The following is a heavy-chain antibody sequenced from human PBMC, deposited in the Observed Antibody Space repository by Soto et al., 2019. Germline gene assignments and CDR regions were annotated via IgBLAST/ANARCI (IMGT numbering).Heavy chain of an antibody. D-gene: IGHD1-26*01. CDR2: IYHIGST. Sequence: QVQLQESGPGLVKPSGTLSLTCAVSGGSISSSNWWSWVRQPPGKGLEWIGEIYHIGSTNYNPSPKRRVTKSVDKSKNQFSLRLSSVTAADPAGYYCARSGTYGGGSFDYWGQGTLVTVSS. J-gene: IGHJ4*02. V-gene: IGHV4-4*02. CDR1: GGSISSSNW. CDR3: ARSGTYGGGSFDY.